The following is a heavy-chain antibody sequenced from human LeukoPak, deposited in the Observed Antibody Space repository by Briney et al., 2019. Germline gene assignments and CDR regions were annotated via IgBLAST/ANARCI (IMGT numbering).Heavy chain of an antibody. V-gene: IGHV1-3*01. CDR2: INAGNGHT. CDR3: ARGIWSARTVDYYLDS. D-gene: IGHD2-21*01. Sequence: ASVKVSCKASGYTFSNYAIHWVRQAPRQRFEWMGWINAGNGHTKYSQNFQGRVTITRDSSASTVYMELSSLTSEDTAVYYCARGIWSARTVDYYLDSWGQGTLVTVSS. CDR1: GYTFSNYA. J-gene: IGHJ4*02.